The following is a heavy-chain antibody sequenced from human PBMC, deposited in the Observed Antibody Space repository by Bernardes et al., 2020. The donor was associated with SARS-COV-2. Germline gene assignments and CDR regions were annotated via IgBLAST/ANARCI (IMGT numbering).Heavy chain of an antibody. V-gene: IGHV3-23*01. CDR2: ISGSGGST. Sequence: GGSLRLSCAASGFSFSSYAMSWVRQAPGKGLEWVSAISGSGGSTYYADSVKGRFTISRDNSKNTLYLQMNSLRAEDTAVYYCAKSMGGYYDSSGYYYAVAFEIWGQGTMVTVSS. CDR1: GFSFSSYA. J-gene: IGHJ3*02. CDR3: AKSMGGYYDSSGYYYAVAFEI. D-gene: IGHD3-22*01.